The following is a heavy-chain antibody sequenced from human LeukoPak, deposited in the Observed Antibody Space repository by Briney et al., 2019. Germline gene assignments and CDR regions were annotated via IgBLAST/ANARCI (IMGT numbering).Heavy chain of an antibody. Sequence: QPGGSLRLSCAASGFTFSSYWMSWVRQAPGKGLEWVSYISSSGSTIYNADSVKGRFTISRDNAKNSLYLQMNSLRAEDTAVYYCARPVEMATMAPLSGWGQGTLVTVSS. D-gene: IGHD5-24*01. CDR1: GFTFSSYW. V-gene: IGHV3-48*04. CDR3: ARPVEMATMAPLSG. CDR2: ISSSGSTI. J-gene: IGHJ4*02.